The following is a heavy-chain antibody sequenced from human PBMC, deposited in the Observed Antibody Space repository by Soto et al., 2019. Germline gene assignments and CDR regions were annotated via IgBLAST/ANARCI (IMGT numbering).Heavy chain of an antibody. CDR2: FYSGGTT. D-gene: IGHD5-12*01. CDR3: ARVHPFPAHSGFDLMPTCFDL. J-gene: IGHJ5*02. CDR1: GFSVTSNY. Sequence: EVQLVESGGGLIQPGGSLTLSCTAYGFSVTSNYMSWVRQVPGMGLEWVSFFYSGGTTNYADSVKGRFTTSTDTSKNTLFLQMNNLRGDDTAVYYCARVHPFPAHSGFDLMPTCFDLWGQGTVVTVSS. V-gene: IGHV3-53*01.